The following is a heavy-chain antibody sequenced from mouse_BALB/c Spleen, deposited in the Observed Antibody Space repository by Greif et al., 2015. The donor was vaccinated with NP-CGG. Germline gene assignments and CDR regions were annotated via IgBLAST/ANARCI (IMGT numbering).Heavy chain of an antibody. CDR3: ATGTYFDA. V-gene: IGHV1-7*01. J-gene: IGHJ1*01. D-gene: IGHD4-1*01. Sequence: QVQLQQSGAELAKPGASVKMSCKASGYTFTSYWMHWVKQRPGQGLEWIGYINPSTGYTEYNQKFKDKATLTADKSSSTAYMQLSSLTSEDSAVYYCATGTYFDAWGAGTTVTVSS. CDR1: GYTFTSYW. CDR2: INPSTGYT.